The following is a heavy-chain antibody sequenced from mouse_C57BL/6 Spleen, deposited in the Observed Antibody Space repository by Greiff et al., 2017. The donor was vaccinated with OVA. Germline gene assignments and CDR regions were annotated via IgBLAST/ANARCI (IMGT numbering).Heavy chain of an antibody. Sequence: EVKVVESEGGLVQPGSSMKLSCKASGFTFSDYYMAWVRQGPDKGLEWVANINHDGSSTYYMDSLKSRFIISRDNAKNILYRQMSILKSEDTATDYCARDYDGYLLDAMGYWGQGTSVTVSS. D-gene: IGHD2-3*01. CDR1: GFTFSDYY. CDR2: INHDGSST. CDR3: ARDYDGYLLDAMGY. V-gene: IGHV5-16*01. J-gene: IGHJ4*01.